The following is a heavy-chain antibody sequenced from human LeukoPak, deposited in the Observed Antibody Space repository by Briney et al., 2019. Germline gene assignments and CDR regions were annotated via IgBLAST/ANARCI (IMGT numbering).Heavy chain of an antibody. Sequence: PGGSLRLSCAASGFTFSSYWMHWVRQAPGKGLVWVSRINSDGSSTSYADSVKGRFTISRDNAKNSLYLQMNSLRVEDTAVYYCARRRSSWENYYYMDVWGKGTTVTVSS. J-gene: IGHJ6*03. D-gene: IGHD6-13*01. CDR2: INSDGSST. CDR3: ARRRSSWENYYYMDV. CDR1: GFTFSSYW. V-gene: IGHV3-74*01.